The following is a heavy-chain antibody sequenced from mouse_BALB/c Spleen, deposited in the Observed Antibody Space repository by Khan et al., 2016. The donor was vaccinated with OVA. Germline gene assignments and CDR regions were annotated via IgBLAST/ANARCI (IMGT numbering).Heavy chain of an antibody. Sequence: EVELVESGGGLVRPGGSLKLSCAASGFSFSSYSMSWVRQTPEKRLEWVATISSGGTYTYYPDSVKGRFPISRDNAKNTLYLQMSSLKSEDTAIYYCPRHRGYYGPNPYFDYWGQGTTLTVSS. D-gene: IGHD1-1*01. CDR3: PRHRGYYGPNPYFDY. V-gene: IGHV5-6-4*01. J-gene: IGHJ2*01. CDR1: GFSFSSYS. CDR2: ISSGGTYT.